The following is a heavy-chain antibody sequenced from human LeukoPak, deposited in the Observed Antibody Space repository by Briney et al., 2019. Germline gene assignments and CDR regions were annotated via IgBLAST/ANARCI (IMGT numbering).Heavy chain of an antibody. Sequence: GGSLILSCEASGFLFDTYAMTWVRQAPGKGLEYVSTINAVDADTYYADSVKGRFTVSRDNSKNTLYSQMNSLRVDDTAVYYCAKQFLDANWGPGTLVTVSS. CDR2: INAVDADT. V-gene: IGHV3-23*01. CDR3: AKQFLDAN. J-gene: IGHJ4*02. D-gene: IGHD2-21*01. CDR1: GFLFDTYA.